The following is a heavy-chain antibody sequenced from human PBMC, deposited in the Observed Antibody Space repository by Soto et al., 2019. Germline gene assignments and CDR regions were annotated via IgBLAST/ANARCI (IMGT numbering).Heavy chain of an antibody. D-gene: IGHD6-19*01. J-gene: IGHJ4*02. Sequence: QVQLVESGGGVVQPGRSLRLSCAASGFTFSNYVMHWVRQAPGKGLEWVAVISSDGSTKYYTDSIKGRFTISRDNSKDTLYLQMNNLRGGDTAVYYCARQNSGWSYYFDYWGQGTLVTVSS. CDR3: ARQNSGWSYYFDY. V-gene: IGHV3-30-3*01. CDR1: GFTFSNYV. CDR2: ISSDGSTK.